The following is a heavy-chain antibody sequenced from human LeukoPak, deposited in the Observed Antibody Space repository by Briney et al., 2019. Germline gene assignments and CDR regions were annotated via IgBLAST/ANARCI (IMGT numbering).Heavy chain of an antibody. CDR1: GFTFSGYW. CDR2: INSDGSST. V-gene: IGHV3-74*01. J-gene: IGHJ4*02. D-gene: IGHD6-13*01. CDR3: ARGSGHSSSWFVDY. Sequence: PGGSLRLSCAASGFTFSGYWMHWVRHAPGKGLVWVSRINSDGSSTIYADSVKGRFTISRDNAKNTLYLQMNSLRAEDTAVYYCARGSGHSSSWFVDYWGQGTLVTVSS.